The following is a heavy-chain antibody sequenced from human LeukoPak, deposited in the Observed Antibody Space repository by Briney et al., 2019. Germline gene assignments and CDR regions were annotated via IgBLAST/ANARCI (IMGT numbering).Heavy chain of an antibody. Sequence: AGGSLRLFCAASGFTFSSYWMHWVRQTPGKGLVWVSRINTDGSYTSYADSVKGRFTISRDNAKNTLYLQVNSLRAEDTAVYYCASIHGSGSYYVYWGQGTLVTVSA. V-gene: IGHV3-74*01. CDR2: INTDGSYT. J-gene: IGHJ4*02. CDR3: ASIHGSGSYYVY. CDR1: GFTFSSYW. D-gene: IGHD3-10*01.